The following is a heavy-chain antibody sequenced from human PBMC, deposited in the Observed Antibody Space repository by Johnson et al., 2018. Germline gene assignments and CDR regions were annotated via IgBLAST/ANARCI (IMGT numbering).Heavy chain of an antibody. V-gene: IGHV3-30*03. J-gene: IGHJ4*02. Sequence: QVQLVQSGGGVVQPGRSLRLSCAASGFTSSNYGFHWVRQAPGKGLEWVAVISVDGNNKYYMDAVKGRFTVSRDNTKNTLYLQMDSLRDEDTAVYYCVRRNGNYAFDFWGQGTLVTVSS. D-gene: IGHD1-7*01. CDR2: ISVDGNNK. CDR1: GFTSSNYG. CDR3: VRRNGNYAFDF.